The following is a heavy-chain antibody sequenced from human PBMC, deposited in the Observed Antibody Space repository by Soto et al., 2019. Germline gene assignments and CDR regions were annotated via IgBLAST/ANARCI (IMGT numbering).Heavy chain of an antibody. Sequence: EVQLLESGGGLVQPGGSLRLSCAASGFTFSSYAMSWVRQAPGKGLEWVSAISGSGGSTYYADSVKGRFTISRDNPKNTLYLQMNSLRAEDTAVYYCAKGFRYSYGLGYWGQGTLVTVSS. CDR1: GFTFSSYA. D-gene: IGHD5-18*01. CDR3: AKGFRYSYGLGY. J-gene: IGHJ4*02. V-gene: IGHV3-23*01. CDR2: ISGSGGST.